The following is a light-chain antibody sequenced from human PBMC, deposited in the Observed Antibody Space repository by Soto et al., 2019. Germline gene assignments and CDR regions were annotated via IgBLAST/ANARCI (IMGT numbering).Light chain of an antibody. CDR3: SAYASNIIYV. CDR1: SSDVGGYNY. J-gene: IGLJ1*01. V-gene: IGLV2-14*01. Sequence: QSALTQPASVSGSPGQSITISCTGTSSDVGGYNYVSWYQQHPGKAPKLMIYDVSNRPSGVSNRFSGSKSGNTASLTISGLQAEDEADYYCSAYASNIIYVFVTGTKLTVL. CDR2: DVS.